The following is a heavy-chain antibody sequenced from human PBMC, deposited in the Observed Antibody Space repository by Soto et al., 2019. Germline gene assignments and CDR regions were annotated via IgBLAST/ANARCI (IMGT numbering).Heavy chain of an antibody. D-gene: IGHD2-15*01. CDR1: GFSLSTTEVG. CDR2: IYWDDDK. Sequence: QITLKESGPTLVKPTQTLTLTCTFSGFSLSTTEVGVGWIRQPPGKALEWLALIYWDDDKRYSSSLKSRLTITKDTSKNQVVLTMTKMDTVDTAAYYCAHRRSCSGGSCLDYWGQGILVIVSS. V-gene: IGHV2-5*02. J-gene: IGHJ4*02. CDR3: AHRRSCSGGSCLDY.